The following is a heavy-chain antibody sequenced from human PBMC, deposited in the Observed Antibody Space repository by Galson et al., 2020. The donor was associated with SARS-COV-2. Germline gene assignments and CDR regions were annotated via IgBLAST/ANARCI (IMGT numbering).Heavy chain of an antibody. V-gene: IGHV3-23*01. D-gene: IGHD6-13*01. CDR2: ISGSGGST. Sequence: GESLKISCAASGFTFSRYAMSWVRQPPGKGLEWVSAISGSGGSTYYADSVKGRFTISRDNSKNTLYLQMNSLRAEDTAVYYCANISPVGIGAAGTRYVDYWGKGALVTVSS. J-gene: IGHJ4*02. CDR3: ANISPVGIGAAGTRYVDY. CDR1: GFTFSRYA.